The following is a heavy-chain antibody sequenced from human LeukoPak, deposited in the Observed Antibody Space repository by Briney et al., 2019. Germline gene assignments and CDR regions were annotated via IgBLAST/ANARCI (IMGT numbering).Heavy chain of an antibody. CDR2: INPNIGGT. Sequence: GASVKVSRKASGYTFTGYYMHWVRQAPGQGLEWLGWINPNIGGTNYTQKFQGRVTMTRDTSISTAYMELSRLRSDDTAVYYCARDLVGYYGSGSYPSDYWGQGTLVTVSS. CDR3: ARDLVGYYGSGSYPSDY. D-gene: IGHD3-10*01. CDR1: GYTFTGYY. J-gene: IGHJ4*02. V-gene: IGHV1-2*02.